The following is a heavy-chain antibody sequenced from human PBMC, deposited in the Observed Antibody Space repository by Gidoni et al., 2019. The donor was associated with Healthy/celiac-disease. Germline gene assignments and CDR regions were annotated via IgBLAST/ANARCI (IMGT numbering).Heavy chain of an antibody. D-gene: IGHD2-2*01. CDR1: GGSISSASYY. Sequence: QVQLQESGPGLVKPSQTLSLTCTVSGGSISSASYYWSWIRQPAGKGLEWIGRIYTSGRTNYNPSLKSRVTISVDTSKNQFSLKLSSVTAADTAVYYCALGVVVPAAPPLEYWGQGTLVTVSS. CDR3: ALGVVVPAAPPLEY. J-gene: IGHJ4*02. CDR2: IYTSGRT. V-gene: IGHV4-61*02.